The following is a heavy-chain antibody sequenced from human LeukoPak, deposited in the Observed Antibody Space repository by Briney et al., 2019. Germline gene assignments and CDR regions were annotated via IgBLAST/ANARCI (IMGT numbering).Heavy chain of an antibody. CDR1: GFTFDDHA. CDR3: AKDLDYYDILTGYSD. Sequence: GGSLRLSCAASGFTFDDHAMHWVRQAPGKGLEWVSGISWNSGSIGYADSVKGRFTISRDNAKNSLYLQMNSLRAEDTALYYCAKDLDYYDILTGYSDWGQGTLVTVSS. J-gene: IGHJ4*02. CDR2: ISWNSGSI. D-gene: IGHD3-9*01. V-gene: IGHV3-9*01.